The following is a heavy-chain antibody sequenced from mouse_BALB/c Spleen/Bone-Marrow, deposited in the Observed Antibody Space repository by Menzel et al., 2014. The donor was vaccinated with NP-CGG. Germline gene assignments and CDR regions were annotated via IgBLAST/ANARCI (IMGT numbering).Heavy chain of an antibody. V-gene: IGHV5-6-3*01. CDR2: INSNGGST. CDR1: GFTFSSYA. Sequence: EVKLMESGGGLVQPGGSLKLSCAASGFTFSSYAMSWVRQTPDKRLELVATINSNGGSTYYPDSVKGRFTIARDNAKNALYLQMSSLKTEDTAMYYCARIWAYYAMDYWGQGTSVTVSS. CDR3: ARIWAYYAMDY. D-gene: IGHD4-1*01. J-gene: IGHJ4*01.